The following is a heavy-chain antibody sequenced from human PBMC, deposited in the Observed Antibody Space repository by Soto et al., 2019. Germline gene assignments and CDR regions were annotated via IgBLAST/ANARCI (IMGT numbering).Heavy chain of an antibody. Sequence: HPGGSLRLSCAASGVTFSYYAMTWVRQGPGKGLEWVSAISGSGGSTYDADSVKGRFTISRDNSKNTLYLQMNSLRAEDTAVYYCAKYSGSHYYYYAMDVWGQGTTVTVSS. V-gene: IGHV3-23*01. D-gene: IGHD1-26*01. CDR3: AKYSGSHYYYYAMDV. CDR1: GVTFSYYA. J-gene: IGHJ6*02. CDR2: ISGSGGST.